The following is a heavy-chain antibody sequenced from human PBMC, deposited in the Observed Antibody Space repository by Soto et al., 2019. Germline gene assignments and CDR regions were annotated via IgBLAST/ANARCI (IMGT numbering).Heavy chain of an antibody. V-gene: IGHV3-64D*06. CDR1: GFTFNSYA. Sequence: GGSLRLSCSASGFTFNSYAMHWARQASGKGLEYVSAISSNGGSTYYADSVKGRFTISRDNSKNTLYLQMSSLRAEDTAVYYCVERGGYCYGIFYYWGQGTLVTVS. J-gene: IGHJ4*02. CDR2: ISSNGGST. CDR3: VERGGYCYGIFYY. D-gene: IGHD5-18*01.